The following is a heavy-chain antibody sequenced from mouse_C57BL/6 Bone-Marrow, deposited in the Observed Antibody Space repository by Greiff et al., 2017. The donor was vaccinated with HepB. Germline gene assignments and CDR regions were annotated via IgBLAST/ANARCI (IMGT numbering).Heavy chain of an antibody. CDR3: AGYGNYDY. D-gene: IGHD2-1*01. V-gene: IGHV1-82*01. CDR2: IYPGDGDT. Sequence: QVTLKESGPELVKPGASVKISCKASGYEFSSSWMNWVKQRPGKGLEWIGRIYPGDGDTNYTGKFKGKATLSADKSSSTAYLQLSSLTSEDSAVYFGAGYGNYDYWGQGTTLTVAS. CDR1: GYEFSSSW. J-gene: IGHJ2*01.